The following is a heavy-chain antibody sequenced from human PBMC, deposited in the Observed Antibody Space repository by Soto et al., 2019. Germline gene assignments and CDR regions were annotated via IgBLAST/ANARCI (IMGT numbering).Heavy chain of an antibody. CDR1: GGSISSGGYS. V-gene: IGHV4-30-2*01. D-gene: IGHD6-6*01. CDR2: IYHSGIT. CDR3: ARGSSIAGLYYGMDV. J-gene: IGHJ6*02. Sequence: SETLSLTCAVSGGSISSGGYSWSWIRQPPGKGLEWIGYIYHSGITYYNPSLKSRVIISLETSKNQFSLKLSSVTAADTAVYYCARGSSIAGLYYGMDVWGQGTTVTVSS.